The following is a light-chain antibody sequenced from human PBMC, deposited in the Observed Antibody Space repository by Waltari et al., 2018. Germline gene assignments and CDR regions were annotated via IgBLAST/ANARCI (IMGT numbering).Light chain of an antibody. Sequence: QSALTQPASVSGSPGQSITIPCTGTSRDVGRYNLVSWYQQHAGKAPKPMISEGSERPSGVSNRFSGSKSGNTASLTISGLQAEDEADYYCCSYAGSKTWVFGGGTKLTVL. CDR3: CSYAGSKTWV. CDR2: EGS. J-gene: IGLJ3*02. CDR1: SRDVGRYNL. V-gene: IGLV2-23*01.